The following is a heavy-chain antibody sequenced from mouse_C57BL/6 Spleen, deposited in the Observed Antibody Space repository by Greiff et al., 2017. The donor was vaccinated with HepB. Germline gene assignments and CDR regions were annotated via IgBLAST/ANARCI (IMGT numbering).Heavy chain of an antibody. CDR3: ARHSVRGFAY. CDR2: ISNGGGST. V-gene: IGHV5-12*01. Sequence: EVMLVESGGGLVQPGGSLKLSCAASGFTFSDYYMYWVRQTPEKRLEWVAYISNGGGSTYYPDTVKGRFTISRDNAKNTLYLQMSRLKSEDTAMYYCARHSVRGFAYWGQGTLVTVSA. D-gene: IGHD3-2*02. CDR1: GFTFSDYY. J-gene: IGHJ3*01.